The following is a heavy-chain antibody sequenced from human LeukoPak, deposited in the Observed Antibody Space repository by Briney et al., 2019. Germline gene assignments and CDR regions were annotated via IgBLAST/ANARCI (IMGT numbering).Heavy chain of an antibody. J-gene: IGHJ5*02. CDR2: ISYDGSNK. CDR3: AKDHLTPGIAVAGRDYKNWFDP. V-gene: IGHV3-30*18. D-gene: IGHD6-19*01. CDR1: GFTFSSYG. Sequence: QSGGSLRLSCAASGFTFSSYGMHWVRQAPGKGLEWVAVISYDGSNKYYADSVKGRFTISRDNSKNTLYLQMNSLRAEDTAVYYCAKDHLTPGIAVAGRDYKNWFDPWGQGTLVTVSS.